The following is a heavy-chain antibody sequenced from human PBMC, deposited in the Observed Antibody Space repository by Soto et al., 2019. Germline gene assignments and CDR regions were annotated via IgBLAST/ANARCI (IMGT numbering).Heavy chain of an antibody. J-gene: IGHJ4*02. V-gene: IGHV4-31*03. D-gene: IGHD3-10*01. Sequence: QVQLQESGPGLVKPSQTLSLTCTVSGGSISSGGYYWSWIRQHPGKGLEWIGYIYYSGSTYYNPSLKIRVTISVHTSKTQFSLKLSSVTAADTAVYYCARGGGAPMVRVFDYWGQGTLVTVSS. CDR3: ARGGGAPMVRVFDY. CDR2: IYYSGST. CDR1: GGSISSGGYY.